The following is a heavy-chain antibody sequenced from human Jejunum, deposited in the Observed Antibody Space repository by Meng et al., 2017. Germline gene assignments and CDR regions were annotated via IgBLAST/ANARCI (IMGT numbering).Heavy chain of an antibody. J-gene: IGHJ4*02. CDR1: CDSFNSPDYY. CDR2: IYYSGST. Sequence: QVQLQESGPGLVKPSQNLSLTCTVSCDSFNSPDYYWSWIRQPPEKGLEWIGYIYYSGSTYYNPSLKSRVSISGDTSNKQFSLKLTSVTAADTAVYYCARSPYSGSALPFFDYWGQGSLVTVSS. CDR3: ARSPYSGSALPFFDY. V-gene: IGHV4-30-4*01. D-gene: IGHD1-26*01.